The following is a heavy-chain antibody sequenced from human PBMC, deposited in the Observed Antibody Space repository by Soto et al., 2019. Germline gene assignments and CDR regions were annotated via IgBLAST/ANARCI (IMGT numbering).Heavy chain of an antibody. J-gene: IGHJ6*02. CDR2: ISNDGSNQ. Sequence: PGGSLRLSCFVSGFPFSSFGMHWVRQAPGKGLEWVSSISNDGSNQHYADSVKGRFTISRDNSKNTVYLQLNSLRGEDTAVYYCSRSRLTGRRDYYYYGIHVCGQGPPGTVS. CDR1: GFPFSSFG. V-gene: IGHV3-30*03. D-gene: IGHD7-27*01. CDR3: SRSRLTGRRDYYYYGIHV.